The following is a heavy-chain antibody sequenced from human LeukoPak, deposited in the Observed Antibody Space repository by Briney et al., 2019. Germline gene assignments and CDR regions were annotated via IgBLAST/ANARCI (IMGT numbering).Heavy chain of an antibody. Sequence: ASVKVSCKASGYTFTSYAMHWVRQAPGQRLEWMGWINAGNGNTKYSQKFQGRVTITRDTSASTAYMELSSLRSEDTAVYYCATQSGYSSSWFLYFDYWGQGTLVTVSS. D-gene: IGHD6-13*01. V-gene: IGHV1-3*01. CDR3: ATQSGYSSSWFLYFDY. J-gene: IGHJ4*02. CDR2: INAGNGNT. CDR1: GYTFTSYA.